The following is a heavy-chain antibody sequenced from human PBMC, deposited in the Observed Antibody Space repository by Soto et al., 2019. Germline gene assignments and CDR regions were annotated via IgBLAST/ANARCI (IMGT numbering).Heavy chain of an antibody. V-gene: IGHV3-23*01. CDR2: ITSSGGNT. J-gene: IGHJ4*02. Sequence: GSLRLSCAASGXTFNNYSMSWVRQAPGKGLELVSTITSSGGNTYYSDYVKGRFTISRYNSNNTLYLQMNSIRAEDKALYYCAKDLYGEYDFDCWGQGTLGTVS. CDR3: AKDLYGEYDFDC. CDR1: GXTFNNYS. D-gene: IGHD4-17*01.